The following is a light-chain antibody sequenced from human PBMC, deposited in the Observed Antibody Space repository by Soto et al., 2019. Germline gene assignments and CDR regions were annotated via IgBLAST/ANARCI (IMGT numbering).Light chain of an antibody. Sequence: QSVLTQPPSASGTPGQRVTISCSGSTSNIGGKTVNWYQQLPGTAPKLLIYSNNQRPSGVPDRFSGSKSVTSASLAISGLQSEDEADYYCAAWDDSLNGVVFGGGTKLTVL. CDR1: TSNIGGKT. J-gene: IGLJ2*01. CDR2: SNN. V-gene: IGLV1-44*01. CDR3: AAWDDSLNGVV.